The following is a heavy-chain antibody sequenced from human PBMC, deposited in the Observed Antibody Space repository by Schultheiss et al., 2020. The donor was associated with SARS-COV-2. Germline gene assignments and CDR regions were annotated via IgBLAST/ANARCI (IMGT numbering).Heavy chain of an antibody. CDR3: ASQAATHGAFDI. J-gene: IGHJ3*02. CDR1: GGSISSYY. Sequence: SETLSLTCTVSGGSISSYYWSWIRQPPGKGLEWIGYIYYSGSTNYNPSLKSRVTISVDTSKNQFSLKLSSVTAADTAVYYCASQAATHGAFDIWGQGTTVTVSS. CDR2: IYYSGST. D-gene: IGHD2-15*01. V-gene: IGHV4-59*01.